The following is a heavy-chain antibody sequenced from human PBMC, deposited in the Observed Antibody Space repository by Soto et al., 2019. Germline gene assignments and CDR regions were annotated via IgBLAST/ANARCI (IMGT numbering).Heavy chain of an antibody. J-gene: IGHJ3*02. CDR1: GFTFSTCA. CDR2: ISGSGDSA. CDR3: AKDRSLVRRGTFDI. Sequence: PGRSLRLSCAASGFTFSTCAMSWVRQAPGKGLEWVSGISGSGDSAFYADSVRGRFAISRDNSRNTVFLQMNSLRAEDTAVYYCAKDRSLVRRGTFDIWGQGTMVTVSS. V-gene: IGHV3-23*01. D-gene: IGHD1-1*01.